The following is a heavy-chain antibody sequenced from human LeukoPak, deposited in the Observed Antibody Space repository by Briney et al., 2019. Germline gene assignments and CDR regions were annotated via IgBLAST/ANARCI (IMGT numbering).Heavy chain of an antibody. Sequence: GGSLRLSCAASGFTFSSYAMHWVRQAPGKGLEWVAVISYDGSNKYYADSVKGRFTISRDNSKNTLYLQMNSLRAEDTAVYYCATYYDFWSGPSYPHPYYYYYMDVWGKRTTVTVSS. CDR1: GFTFSSYA. D-gene: IGHD3-3*01. V-gene: IGHV3-30-3*01. CDR3: ATYYDFWSGPSYPHPYYYYYMDV. CDR2: ISYDGSNK. J-gene: IGHJ6*03.